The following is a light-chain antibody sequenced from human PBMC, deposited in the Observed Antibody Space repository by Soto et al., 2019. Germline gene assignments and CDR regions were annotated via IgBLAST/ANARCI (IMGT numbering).Light chain of an antibody. CDR3: QQRSNWSPLT. CDR2: DAS. V-gene: IGKV3-11*01. J-gene: IGKJ4*01. CDR1: QSVSSY. Sequence: EIVLTQSPATLSLSPGERATLSCRASQSVSSYFAWYQQKPGQAPRLLIYDASSRATGIPARFSGSGSGTDFTLTIISLEPEDFAVYYCQQRSNWSPLTFGGGTKVEIK.